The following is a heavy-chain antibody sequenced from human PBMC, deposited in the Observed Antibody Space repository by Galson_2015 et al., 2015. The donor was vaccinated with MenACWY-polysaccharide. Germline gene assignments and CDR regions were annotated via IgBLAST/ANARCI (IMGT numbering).Heavy chain of an antibody. D-gene: IGHD1-26*01. Sequence: SLRLSCAASGFTFSGSAMHWVRRASGKGLEWVGHIRSKANSYATAYAASVKGRFTISRDDSKNTAYLQMNSLRTEDTAVYYCARVEKYSGSYYILHWGQGTLVTVSS. J-gene: IGHJ4*02. CDR3: ARVEKYSGSYYILH. CDR2: IRSKANSYAT. CDR1: GFTFSGSA. V-gene: IGHV3-73*01.